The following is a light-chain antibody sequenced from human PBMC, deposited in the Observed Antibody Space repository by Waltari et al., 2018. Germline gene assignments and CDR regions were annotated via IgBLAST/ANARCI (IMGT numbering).Light chain of an antibody. V-gene: IGLV2-14*01. CDR3: SSQSSNNVVL. Sequence: QSALTQPASVSGSPGHSVTLFCTGPSNAVGGYNSFSWYQEHPGQAPRVIIYDVSDRPSGVSDRFSGSKSGNTASLTISGLQAEDEADYYCSSQSSNNVVLFGGGTKLTVL. J-gene: IGLJ2*01. CDR2: DVS. CDR1: SNAVGGYNS.